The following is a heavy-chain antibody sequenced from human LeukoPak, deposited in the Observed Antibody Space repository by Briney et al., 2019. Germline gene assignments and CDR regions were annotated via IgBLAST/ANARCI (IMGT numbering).Heavy chain of an antibody. D-gene: IGHD4-23*01. J-gene: IGHJ4*02. CDR1: GYTFTSYS. CDR3: VRDSGWELRHFFFDD. V-gene: IGHV1-18*04. Sequence: ASVKVSCKASGYTFTSYSINWVRRAPGQGLEWMGWISPSNGDTSYAQKVQDRVTMTTDTSTTTAYMELRSLGSDDTAIYYCVRDSGWELRHFFFDDWGQGTLVTVSS. CDR2: ISPSNGDT.